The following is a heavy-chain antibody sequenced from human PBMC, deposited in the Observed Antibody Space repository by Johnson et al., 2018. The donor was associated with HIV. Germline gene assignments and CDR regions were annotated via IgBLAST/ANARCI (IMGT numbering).Heavy chain of an antibody. D-gene: IGHD3-22*01. Sequence: MLLVESGGGLVQPGGSLRLSCAASGFTFSSYAMSWVRQAPGKGLEWVYAISGSGGSTYSADSVKGRFPISIDNSKNTLYLQMNRLRAEDTAVYYCAILPDYYDSSGYYHDDAFDIWGQGTMVTVSS. CDR3: AILPDYYDSSGYYHDDAFDI. CDR2: ISGSGGST. J-gene: IGHJ3*02. CDR1: GFTFSSYA. V-gene: IGHV3-23*04.